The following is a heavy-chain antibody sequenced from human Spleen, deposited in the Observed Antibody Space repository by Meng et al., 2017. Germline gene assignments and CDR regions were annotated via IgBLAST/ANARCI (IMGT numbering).Heavy chain of an antibody. CDR1: GFTFSSYA. D-gene: IGHD5-24*01. CDR3: AKVGYGLQFGY. J-gene: IGHJ4*02. CDR2: ISGSGGST. Sequence: EVQLLESVGGLVQLGGSLSLSCTASGFTFSSYAMNWVRQAPEKGLEWVSAISGSGGSTYYADSVKGRFTISRDNSKNTLYLQMNSLRAEDTAVYYCAKVGYGLQFGYWGQGTLVTVSS. V-gene: IGHV3-23*01.